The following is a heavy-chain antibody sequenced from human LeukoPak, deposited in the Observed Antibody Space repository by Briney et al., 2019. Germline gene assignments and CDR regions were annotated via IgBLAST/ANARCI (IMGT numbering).Heavy chain of an antibody. Sequence: GGSLRLSCAASAFTFSTYGMHWVRQAPGKGLEWVSFTRYDGSQNFYADSVKGRFIISRDNSKNTLYLQMNSLKAEDTAVYYCAKSSGGNWGYFDYWGQGTLVTVAS. D-gene: IGHD1-26*01. CDR2: TRYDGSQN. CDR1: AFTFSTYG. CDR3: AKSSGGNWGYFDY. V-gene: IGHV3-30*02. J-gene: IGHJ4*02.